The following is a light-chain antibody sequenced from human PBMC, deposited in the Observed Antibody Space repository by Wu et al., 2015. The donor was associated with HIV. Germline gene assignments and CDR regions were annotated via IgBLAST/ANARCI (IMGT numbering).Light chain of an antibody. CDR2: ASS. V-gene: IGKV3-11*01. CDR1: RSVNSL. J-gene: IGKJ5*01. Sequence: EVVLTQFPATLSLSPGQRATLSCRASRSVNSLLAWYQHKPGQAPRLLIYASSQKPPGIPARFSGRGSGTDFTLTISSLESEDFALYYCQYRTTFGQGTRLES. CDR3: QYRTT.